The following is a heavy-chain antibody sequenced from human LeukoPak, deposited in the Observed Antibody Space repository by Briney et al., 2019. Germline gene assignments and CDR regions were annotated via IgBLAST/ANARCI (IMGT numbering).Heavy chain of an antibody. CDR1: GYSFIGYY. CDR2: INPLSGVI. CDR3: AKDGTLGVPGNWFDP. V-gene: IGHV1-2*02. D-gene: IGHD1/OR15-1a*01. J-gene: IGHJ5*02. Sequence: ASVKVSCKTSGYSFIGYYVHWVRQAPGQGLEGMGWINPLSGVIFYEQIFQGRVTMSRDTSINTAYMELRRLRSDDTAVYYCAKDGTLGVPGNWFDPWGEGNLITVSS.